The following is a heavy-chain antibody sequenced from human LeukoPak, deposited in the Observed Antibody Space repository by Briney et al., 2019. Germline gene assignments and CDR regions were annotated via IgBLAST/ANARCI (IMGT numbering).Heavy chain of an antibody. CDR2: INPNSGGT. D-gene: IGHD1-1*01. V-gene: IGHV1-2*02. J-gene: IGHJ3*02. Sequence: ASVKVSCKASGYTFTGYYMHWVRQAPGQGLEWMGWINPNSGGTNYAQKFQGRVTMTRDTSIGTAYMELSRLRSDDTAVYYCARDKGYWNDRNRAFDIWGQGTMVTVSS. CDR3: ARDKGYWNDRNRAFDI. CDR1: GYTFTGYY.